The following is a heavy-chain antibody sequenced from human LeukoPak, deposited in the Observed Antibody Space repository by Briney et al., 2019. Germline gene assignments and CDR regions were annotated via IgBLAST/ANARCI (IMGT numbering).Heavy chain of an antibody. J-gene: IGHJ5*02. CDR1: EFPFSNSG. CDR3: ARDLGQYYDTSDNWFDP. D-gene: IGHD3-22*01. V-gene: IGHV3-74*01. CDR2: LNSDGINT. Sequence: GGPLRFPCEAPEFPFSNSGWHWSPKAPGKGLVWVSRLNSDGINTSYADSVKGRFTISRDNAKNTLNLQMNSLRAEDTAVYYCARDLGQYYDTSDNWFDPWGQGTLVTVSS.